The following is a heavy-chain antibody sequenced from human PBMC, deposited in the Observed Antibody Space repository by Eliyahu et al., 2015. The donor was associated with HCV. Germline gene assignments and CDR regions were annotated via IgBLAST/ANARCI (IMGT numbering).Heavy chain of an antibody. D-gene: IGHD3-3*01. CDR2: INPNSGGT. Sequence: QVQLVQSGAEVKKPGASVKVSCKTSGYIFTAYNIXTGCVRPLGKGLEWMGWINPNSGGTNYAQNFQGRVAMTRDTSTSTVYMELTSLTSDDTAVYYCAKDLTREWSGYYVGCDHWGQGTLVTVSS. CDR1: GYIFTAYN. V-gene: IGHV1-2*02. CDR3: AKDLTREWSGYYVGCDH. J-gene: IGHJ4*02.